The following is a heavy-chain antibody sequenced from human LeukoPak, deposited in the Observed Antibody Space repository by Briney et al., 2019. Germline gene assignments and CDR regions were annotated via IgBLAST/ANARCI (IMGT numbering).Heavy chain of an antibody. CDR1: GYSFTSYW. Sequence: GESLKISCKGSGYSFTSYWICWVRQMPGKGLEWMGIIYPGDSDTRYSPSFQGQVTISADKSISTAYLQWSSLKASDTAMYYCARAAAGRYYYDSSGYYPPFDYWGQGTLVTVSS. J-gene: IGHJ4*02. V-gene: IGHV5-51*01. CDR3: ARAAAGRYYYDSSGYYPPFDY. D-gene: IGHD3-22*01. CDR2: IYPGDSDT.